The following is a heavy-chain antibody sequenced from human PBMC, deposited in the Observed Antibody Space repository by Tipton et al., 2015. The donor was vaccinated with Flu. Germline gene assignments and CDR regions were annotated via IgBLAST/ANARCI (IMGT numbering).Heavy chain of an antibody. V-gene: IGHV3-23*01. CDR3: AKVIPEAVAGLDY. CDR1: GIKFSSYG. D-gene: IGHD6-19*01. CDR2: VTGGGST. J-gene: IGHJ4*02. Sequence: SLRLSCAASGIKFSSYGMSWARQAPGKGLEWVSGVTGGGSTYYADSVKGRFTISRDIYKNMLFLQMNSLRAEDTAVYYCAKVIPEAVAGLDYWGQGTLVTASS.